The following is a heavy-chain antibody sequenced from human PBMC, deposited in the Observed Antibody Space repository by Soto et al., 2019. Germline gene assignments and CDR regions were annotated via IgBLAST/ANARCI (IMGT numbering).Heavy chain of an antibody. Sequence: ASVKVSCKASGYTFTSYGISWVRQAPGQGLEWMGWISAYNGNTNYAQKLQGRVTMTTDTSTSAAYMELRSLRSDDTAVYYCARDPAGVAAAGTELDYWGQGTLVTVSS. CDR1: GYTFTSYG. J-gene: IGHJ4*02. D-gene: IGHD6-13*01. CDR3: ARDPAGVAAAGTELDY. CDR2: ISAYNGNT. V-gene: IGHV1-18*01.